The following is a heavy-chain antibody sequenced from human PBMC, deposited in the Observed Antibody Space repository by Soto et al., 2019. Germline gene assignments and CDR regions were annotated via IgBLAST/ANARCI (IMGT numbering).Heavy chain of an antibody. CDR2: INPNSGNT. Sequence: ASVKVSCKASGYTFTSYAMHWVRQAPGQRLEWMGWINPNSGNTGYAQKFQGRVTMTRNTSISTAYMELSSLRSEDTAVYYCARRRNYDFWSGYYTWFDPWGQGTLVTVSS. J-gene: IGHJ5*02. CDR3: ARRRNYDFWSGYYTWFDP. V-gene: IGHV1-8*02. CDR1: GYTFTSYA. D-gene: IGHD3-3*01.